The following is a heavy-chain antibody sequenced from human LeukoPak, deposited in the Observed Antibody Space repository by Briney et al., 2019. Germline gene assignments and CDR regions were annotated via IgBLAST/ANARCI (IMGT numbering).Heavy chain of an antibody. CDR3: ARDIPGAASAFDV. D-gene: IGHD2-2*01. V-gene: IGHV3-7*01. Sequence: GGSLRLSCAASGFTFSSYWMSWVRQAPGKGLEWVANIKQDGSEKYYVDSVKGRFTISRDNAKNSLSLQVNSLRDEDTALYYCARDIPGAASAFDVWGQGTLVTVSS. J-gene: IGHJ3*01. CDR2: IKQDGSEK. CDR1: GFTFSSYW.